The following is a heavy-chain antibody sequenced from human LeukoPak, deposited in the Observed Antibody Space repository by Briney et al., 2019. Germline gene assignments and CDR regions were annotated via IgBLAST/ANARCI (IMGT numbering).Heavy chain of an antibody. CDR1: GVTFTSYT. J-gene: IGHJ6*02. D-gene: IGHD3-22*01. CDR3: AGQYYYDSSGSYYYYYGMDV. V-gene: IGHV1-69*02. Sequence: SVTVSCKASGVTFTSYTISWVRQAPGQGLEWMGRIIPILGIINYAQKFHGRVTITAQHSTSPAYLELSSLRSEDTAVYYCAGQYYYDSSGSYYYYYGMDVWGQGTTVTVSS. CDR2: IIPILGII.